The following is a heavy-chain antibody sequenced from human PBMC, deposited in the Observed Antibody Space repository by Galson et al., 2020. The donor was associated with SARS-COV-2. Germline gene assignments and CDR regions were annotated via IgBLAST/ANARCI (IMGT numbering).Heavy chain of an antibody. CDR3: ARAYGGIYN. CDR2: IFPTGTT. V-gene: IGHV4-4*02. J-gene: IGHJ4*02. CDR1: GVSITSHNW. Sequence: SETLSLTCAVSGVSITSHNWWTWVRQSPGKRLERIGEIFPTGTTNSSSSLKSRLTMSVDKSTNHFSLKLTSVSAADTAVYYCARAYGGIYNWGQGTLVTVSS. D-gene: IGHD3-10*01.